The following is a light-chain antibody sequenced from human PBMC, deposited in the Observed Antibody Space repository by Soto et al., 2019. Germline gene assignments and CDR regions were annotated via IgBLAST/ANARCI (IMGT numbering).Light chain of an antibody. J-gene: IGKJ2*01. V-gene: IGKV3-15*01. CDR1: QSVSSN. CDR3: QHYGSSTMYT. CDR2: GAS. Sequence: EIVMTQSPATLSVSPGERATLSCRASQSVSSNLAWYQQKPGQAPRLLIYGASTRATGIPARFSGSGSGTEFTLTIGRLEPEDFAVYYCQHYGSSTMYTFGQGTKLEIK.